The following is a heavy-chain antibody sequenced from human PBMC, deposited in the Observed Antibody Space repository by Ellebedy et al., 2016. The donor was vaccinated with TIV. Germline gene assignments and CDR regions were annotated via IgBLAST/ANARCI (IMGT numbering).Heavy chain of an antibody. CDR2: INPNNGGT. CDR1: GYTFTDYY. J-gene: IGHJ6*02. V-gene: IGHV1-2*02. CDR3: ATSLYGLDV. Sequence: ASVKVSXXASGYTFTDYYIHWVRQAPGQGLEWMGWINPNNGGTNYAQKFQGRVTMTRDTSISTDYMELSSLRSDDSAVYYCATSLYGLDVWGQGTTVTVSS.